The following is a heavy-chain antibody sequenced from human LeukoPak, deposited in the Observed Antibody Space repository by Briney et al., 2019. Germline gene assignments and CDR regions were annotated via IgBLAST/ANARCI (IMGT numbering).Heavy chain of an antibody. Sequence: GASVKVSCKASGYTFTGYYMHWVRQAPGQGLEWMGWINPNIGDTNYAQKFQGRVTMTRDTSISTAYMELSRLRSDDTAVYYCARVDILTGSDAFDFWGQGTMVTVSS. CDR1: GYTFTGYY. V-gene: IGHV1-2*02. D-gene: IGHD3-9*01. CDR2: INPNIGDT. J-gene: IGHJ3*01. CDR3: ARVDILTGSDAFDF.